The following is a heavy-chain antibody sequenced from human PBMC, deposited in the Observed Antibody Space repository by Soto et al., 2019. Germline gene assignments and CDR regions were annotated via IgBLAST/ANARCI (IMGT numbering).Heavy chain of an antibody. Sequence: QVQLVESGGGVVQPGRSLRLSCAASGFTFRRYAMHWVRQATGRGLEWVAVIWYDGSNKDYVDSVKGRFTISRDNSKNRLYLQMNSLRAEDTAVYYCARDSESSGIGCDYWFQGAMVTVSS. CDR1: GFTFRRYA. CDR2: IWYDGSNK. J-gene: IGHJ4*02. D-gene: IGHD3-22*01. V-gene: IGHV3-33*01. CDR3: ARDSESSGIGCDY.